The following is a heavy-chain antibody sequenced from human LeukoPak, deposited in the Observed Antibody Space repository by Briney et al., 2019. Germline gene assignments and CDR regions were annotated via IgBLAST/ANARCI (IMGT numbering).Heavy chain of an antibody. CDR2: IYPGDSDT. D-gene: IGHD1-26*01. V-gene: IGHV5-51*01. CDR3: ARRRYSGSYYDY. J-gene: IGHJ4*02. Sequence: MGIIYPGDSDTRYSPSFQRQVTISADKSISTAYLQWSSLKASDTAMYYCARRRYSGSYYDYWGQGTLVTVSS.